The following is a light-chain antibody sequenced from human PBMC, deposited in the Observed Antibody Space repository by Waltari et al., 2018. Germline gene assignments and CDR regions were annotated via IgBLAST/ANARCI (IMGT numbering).Light chain of an antibody. V-gene: IGLV2-14*03. J-gene: IGLJ1*01. CDR3: SSYTTSSTYV. CDR1: SSDVGGYNF. Sequence: QSALTQPASVSGSPGQSSTIPCTGTSSDVGGYNFVSWYQQHPGKVPKLIIYDVTNRPSGVSNRFSGSKSGNTASLTISGLQAEDEADYYCSSYTTSSTYVFGTGTKVTVL. CDR2: DVT.